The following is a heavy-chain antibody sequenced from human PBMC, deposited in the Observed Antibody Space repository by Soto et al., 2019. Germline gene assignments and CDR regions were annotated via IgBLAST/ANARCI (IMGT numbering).Heavy chain of an antibody. D-gene: IGHD3-10*01. CDR2: ISGSGGST. V-gene: IGHV3-23*01. CDR3: AKVVDGSGSYYYYGMDV. J-gene: IGHJ6*02. CDR1: ESDFGSHA. Sequence: PGGPMRHSSKASESDFGSHAMSWILQATGRGLEWVSAISGSGGSTYYADSVKDRFTISRDNSKNTLYLQMNSLRAEDTAVYYCAKVVDGSGSYYYYGMDVGGQGTTVTV.